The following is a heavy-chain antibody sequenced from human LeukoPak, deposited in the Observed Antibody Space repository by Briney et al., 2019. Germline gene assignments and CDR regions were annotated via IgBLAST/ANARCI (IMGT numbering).Heavy chain of an antibody. CDR2: INEYGRRI. J-gene: IGHJ5*02. V-gene: IGHV3-74*01. CDR3: ALDFGGYSDA. Sequence: PGGSLRLSCEVSGIIFRRFWVHWVRQAPGKGPVWVSRINEYGRRIDYEDSVKGRFTISRDNARDTLYQQMNSLRVEDTAMYYCALDFGGYSDAWGQGTLVTVSS. D-gene: IGHD3-10*01. CDR1: GIIFRRFW.